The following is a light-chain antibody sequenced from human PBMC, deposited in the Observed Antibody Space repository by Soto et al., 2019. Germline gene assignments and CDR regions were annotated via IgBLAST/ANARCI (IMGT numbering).Light chain of an antibody. CDR1: QNINTY. CDR3: QQSFSTLLIS. CDR2: AAS. J-gene: IGKJ5*01. V-gene: IGKV1-39*01. Sequence: DIQMTQSPSSLAASIGDGVTITCRASQNINTYLNWYQQKPGKAPKLLISAASNLQSGVPSRFSGSGSGTDFTLPISGLQPEYFATYYCQQSFSTLLISFGQGTRLEIK.